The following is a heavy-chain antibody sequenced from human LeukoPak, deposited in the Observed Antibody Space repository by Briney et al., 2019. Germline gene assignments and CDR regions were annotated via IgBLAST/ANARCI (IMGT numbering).Heavy chain of an antibody. CDR3: ARPAYSSSLSSHFDP. J-gene: IGHJ5*02. V-gene: IGHV5-51*01. D-gene: IGHD6-13*01. Sequence: GESLKISCEGSGYSFSTYWIAWVRQMPGKGLEWMGSIYPRDSEIRYSPSFQGQVTIPADNSISTAYLQWSSLKASDTAVYYCARPAYSSSLSSHFDPWGQGTLVTVSS. CDR2: IYPRDSEI. CDR1: GYSFSTYW.